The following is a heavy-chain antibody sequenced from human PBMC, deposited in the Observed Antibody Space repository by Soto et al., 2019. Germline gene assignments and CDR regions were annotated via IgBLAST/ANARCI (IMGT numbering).Heavy chain of an antibody. CDR3: ARPLRWSPYYYDGMDV. CDR1: GFTVSSNY. CDR2: IYSGGST. Sequence: GGSLRLSCAASGFTVSSNYMSWVRQAPGKGLEWVSVIYSGGSTYYADSVKGRFTISRDNSKNTLYLQMNSLRAEDTAVYYCARPLRWSPYYYDGMDVWGQGTTVTVSS. V-gene: IGHV3-53*01. J-gene: IGHJ6*01. D-gene: IGHD5-12*01.